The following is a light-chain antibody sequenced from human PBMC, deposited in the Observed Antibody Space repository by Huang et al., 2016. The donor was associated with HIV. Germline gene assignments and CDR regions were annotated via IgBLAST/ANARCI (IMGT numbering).Light chain of an antibody. Sequence: DVVMTQSPLSLPVTLGQPASISCRSSQSLVYSDGNTYLSWFQQRSGQAPRRLIYKVSNRDSGVPDRVRGSGSGTDFTLKSSRVEAEDVGIYYCLQGTHWPFTFGPGTKVDIK. J-gene: IGKJ3*01. CDR2: KVS. V-gene: IGKV2-30*01. CDR1: QSLVYSDGNTY. CDR3: LQGTHWPFT.